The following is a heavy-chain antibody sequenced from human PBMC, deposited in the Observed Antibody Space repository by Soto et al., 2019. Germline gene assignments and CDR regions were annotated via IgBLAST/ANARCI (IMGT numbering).Heavy chain of an antibody. CDR1: GGSISGYY. CDR3: ARERPYNGRHHFEY. D-gene: IGHD1-26*01. CDR2: IYYSGST. Sequence: PSETLSLTCTVSGGSISGYYWNWIRQPPGKGLEWIGYIYYSGSTNYNPSLKSRVTISVDTSKNQFSLKLSSVTAADTAVYYCARERPYNGRHHFEYLGQVTLVTVSS. J-gene: IGHJ4*02. V-gene: IGHV4-59*01.